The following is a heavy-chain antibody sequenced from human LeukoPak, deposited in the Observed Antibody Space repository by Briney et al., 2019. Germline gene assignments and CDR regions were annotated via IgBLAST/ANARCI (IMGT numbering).Heavy chain of an antibody. J-gene: IGHJ4*02. D-gene: IGHD6-19*01. CDR1: GFTFSSYI. CDR3: ATIAVAGSVDY. CDR2: ISSSSSYI. V-gene: IGHV3-21*01. Sequence: GGSLRLSCAASGFTFSSYIMNWVRQAPGKGLEWVSSISSSSSYIYYADSVKGRFTISRDNAKNSLYLQMNSLRAEDTAVYYCATIAVAGSVDYWGQGTLVTVSS.